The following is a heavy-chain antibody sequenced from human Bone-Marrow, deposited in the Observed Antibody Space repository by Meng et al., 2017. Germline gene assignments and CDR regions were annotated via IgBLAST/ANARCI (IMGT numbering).Heavy chain of an antibody. Sequence: GESLKISCAASGFTFSNAWMSWVRQAPGKGLEWVGRIKSKTDGGTTDYAAPVKGRFTISRDDSKNTLYLQMNSLKTEDTAVYYCTTLYYYGSGSYYILTAYWGQGTLVNVSS. V-gene: IGHV3-15*01. CDR3: TTLYYYGSGSYYILTAY. CDR2: IKSKTDGGTT. D-gene: IGHD3-10*01. CDR1: GFTFSNAW. J-gene: IGHJ4*02.